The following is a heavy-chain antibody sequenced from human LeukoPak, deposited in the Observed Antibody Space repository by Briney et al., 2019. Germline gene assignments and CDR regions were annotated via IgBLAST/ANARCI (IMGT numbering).Heavy chain of an antibody. D-gene: IGHD3-10*02. V-gene: IGHV3-74*01. CDR1: GFIFSSYW. CDR3: AELGITMIGGV. CDR2: INTDGSST. J-gene: IGHJ6*04. Sequence: GGSLRLSCAASGFIFSSYWMHWLRHAPGKGLAWVSRINTDGSSTSYADSVKGRFTISRDNAKNTLYLQMNSLRAEDTAVYYCAELGITMIGGVWGKGTTVTISS.